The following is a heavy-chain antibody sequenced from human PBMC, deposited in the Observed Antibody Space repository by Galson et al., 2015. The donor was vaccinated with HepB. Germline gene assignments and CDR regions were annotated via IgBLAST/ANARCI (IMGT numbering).Heavy chain of an antibody. CDR2: IIPIFGIA. D-gene: IGHD4-11*01. CDR1: GYTFISYG. V-gene: IGHV1-69*10. Sequence: SVKVSCKASGYTFISYGISWVRQAPGQGLEWMGGIIPIFGIANYAQKFQGRVTITADKSTSTAYMELSSLRSEDTAVYYCARVLSAPTVTWMNWFDPWGQGTLVTVSS. CDR3: ARVLSAPTVTWMNWFDP. J-gene: IGHJ5*02.